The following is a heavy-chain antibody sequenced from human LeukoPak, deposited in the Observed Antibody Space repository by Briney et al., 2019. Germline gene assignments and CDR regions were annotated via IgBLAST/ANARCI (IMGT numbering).Heavy chain of an antibody. CDR2: IYPRDGST. Sequence: ASVNVSCKASGYTFTSNYIHWVRQAPGQGLEWMGMIYPRDGSTSYAQKFQGRVTVTRDTSTSTVHMELSGLRSEDTAVYYCARDQEGSDYWGQGTLVTVSS. CDR1: GYTFTSNY. V-gene: IGHV1-46*01. J-gene: IGHJ4*02. CDR3: ARDQEGSDY.